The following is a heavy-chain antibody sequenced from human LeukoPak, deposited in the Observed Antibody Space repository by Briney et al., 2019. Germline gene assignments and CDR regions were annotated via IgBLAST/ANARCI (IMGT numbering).Heavy chain of an antibody. CDR1: GFSFSSHW. Sequence: GGSLRLSCAASGFSFSSHWGHWVRQAPGKGLEWVAVISYDGSNKYYADSVKGRFTISRDNSKNTLYLQMNSLRAEDTAVYYCARAPYGDYDYYYYGMDVWGQGTTVTVSS. CDR3: ARAPYGDYDYYYYGMDV. V-gene: IGHV3-30-3*01. D-gene: IGHD4-17*01. J-gene: IGHJ6*02. CDR2: ISYDGSNK.